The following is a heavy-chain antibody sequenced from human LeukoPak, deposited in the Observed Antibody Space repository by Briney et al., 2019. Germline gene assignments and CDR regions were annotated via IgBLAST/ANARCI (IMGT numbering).Heavy chain of an antibody. J-gene: IGHJ4*02. Sequence: PSQTLSLTCTVSGGSISSGGYYWSWIRQPPGKGLEWIGEINHSGSTNYNPSLKSRVTISVDTSKNQFSLKLSSVTAADTAVYYCARGPFDYVWGSYRYHSFDYWGQGTLVTVSS. D-gene: IGHD3-16*02. CDR2: INHSGST. V-gene: IGHV4-30-2*01. CDR1: GGSISSGGYY. CDR3: ARGPFDYVWGSYRYHSFDY.